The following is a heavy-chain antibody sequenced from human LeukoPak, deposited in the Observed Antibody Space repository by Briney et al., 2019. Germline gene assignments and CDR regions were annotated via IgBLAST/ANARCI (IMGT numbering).Heavy chain of an antibody. CDR2: ISGSGGST. V-gene: IGHV3-23*01. J-gene: IGHJ4*02. D-gene: IGHD3-22*01. CDR3: AKYFYDSSGTLDY. Sequence: PGGSLRLSCAASGFTFSSYAMSWVRQAPGKGLEWVSAISGSGGSTYYADSVKGRFTISRDSSKNTLYLQMNSLRAEDTAVYYCAKYFYDSSGTLDYWGQGTLVTVSS. CDR1: GFTFSSYA.